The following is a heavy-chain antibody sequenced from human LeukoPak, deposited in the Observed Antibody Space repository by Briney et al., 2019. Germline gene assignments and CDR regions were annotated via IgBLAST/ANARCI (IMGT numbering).Heavy chain of an antibody. V-gene: IGHV4-4*07. CDR3: ARVYGGWYQLLKEPYYYYYMDV. CDR2: IYTSGST. J-gene: IGHJ6*03. D-gene: IGHD2-2*01. Sequence: SETLSLTCTVSGSSISSYYWSWIRQPAGKGLEWIGRIYTSGSTNYNPSLKSRVTMSVDTSKNQFSLKLSSVTAADTAVYYCARVYGGWYQLLKEPYYYYYMDVWGKGTTVTVSS. CDR1: GSSISSYY.